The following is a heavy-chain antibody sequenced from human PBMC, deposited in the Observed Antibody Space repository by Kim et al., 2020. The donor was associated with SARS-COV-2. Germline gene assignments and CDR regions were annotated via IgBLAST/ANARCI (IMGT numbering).Heavy chain of an antibody. CDR3: ARGGYGGRDFDY. Sequence: THHPPLKMRVTISVDTSKSQFSLKLGSVTAADTAVYYCARGGYGGRDFDYWGQGTLVTVSS. V-gene: IGHV4-59*09. J-gene: IGHJ4*02. D-gene: IGHD4-17*01.